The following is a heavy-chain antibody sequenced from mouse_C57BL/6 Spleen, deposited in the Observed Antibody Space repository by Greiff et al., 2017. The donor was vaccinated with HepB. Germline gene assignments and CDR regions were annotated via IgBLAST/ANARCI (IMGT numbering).Heavy chain of an antibody. D-gene: IGHD2-4*01. CDR1: GYTFTSYW. J-gene: IGHJ2*01. CDR2: IYPGNSDT. CDR3: TRSIYYDYDGDG. V-gene: IGHV1-5*01. Sequence: EVQLQQSGTVLARPGASVKMSCKTSGYTFTSYWMHWVKQRPGQGLEWIGAIYPGNSDTSYNQKFKGKAKLTAVTSASTAYMELSSLTNEDSAVYYCTRSIYYDYDGDGWGQGTTLTGSS.